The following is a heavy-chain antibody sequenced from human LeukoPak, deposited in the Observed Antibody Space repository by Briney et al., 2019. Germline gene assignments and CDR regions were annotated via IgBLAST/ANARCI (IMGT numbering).Heavy chain of an antibody. J-gene: IGHJ4*02. CDR1: GFTFSSYA. CDR3: ARDLTVGATGH. D-gene: IGHD1-26*01. Sequence: GGSLRLSCAASGFTFSSYAMHWVRQAPGKGLEWVAVISYDGSNKYYADSVKGRFTISRDNSKNTLYLQMNSLRAEDTAVYYCARDLTVGATGHWGQGTLVTVSP. V-gene: IGHV3-30-3*01. CDR2: ISYDGSNK.